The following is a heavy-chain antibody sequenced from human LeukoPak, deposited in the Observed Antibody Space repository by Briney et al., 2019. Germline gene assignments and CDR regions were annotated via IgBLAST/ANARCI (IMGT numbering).Heavy chain of an antibody. D-gene: IGHD3-9*01. CDR1: GFTFSSYS. CDR3: ARGPDYDILADYFDY. CDR2: ISSSSSSI. Sequence: GGSLRLSCAASGFTFSSYSMNWVRQAPGKGLEWVSPISSSSSSINNADSVRGRFTISRDNSKNTLFLQMNSLRPEDTAVYYCARGPDYDILADYFDYWGQGTLVTVSS. V-gene: IGHV3-21*01. J-gene: IGHJ4*02.